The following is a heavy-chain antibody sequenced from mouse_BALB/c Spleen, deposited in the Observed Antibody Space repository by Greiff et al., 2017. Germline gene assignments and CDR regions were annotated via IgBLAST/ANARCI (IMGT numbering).Heavy chain of an antibody. J-gene: IGHJ3*01. CDR1: GFSLTGYG. V-gene: IGHV2-6-7*01. Sequence: VKLVESGPGLVAPSQSLSITCTVSGFSLTGYGVNWVRQPPGKGLEWLGMIWGDGSTDYNSALKSRLSISKDNSKSQVFLKMNSLQTDDTARYYCARAGNDYDSAWFAYWGQGTLVTVSA. D-gene: IGHD2-4*01. CDR2: IWGDGST. CDR3: ARAGNDYDSAWFAY.